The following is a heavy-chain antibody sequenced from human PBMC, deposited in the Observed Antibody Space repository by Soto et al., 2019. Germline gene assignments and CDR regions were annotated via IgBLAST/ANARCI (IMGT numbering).Heavy chain of an antibody. CDR3: TANGNILGVPPASAAMDV. Sequence: EVQVVESGGGLVQPGGSLRLSCAASGFTFSNAWMSWVRQPPGKGLEWVARIKSKSDDATTDYAAPVKGRFTISRDDSKDTLYLQMNSLTTEDTALYYCTANGNILGVPPASAAMDVWGKGTTVTVSS. J-gene: IGHJ6*04. CDR1: GFTFSNAW. D-gene: IGHD2-2*01. CDR2: IKSKSDDATT. V-gene: IGHV3-15*01.